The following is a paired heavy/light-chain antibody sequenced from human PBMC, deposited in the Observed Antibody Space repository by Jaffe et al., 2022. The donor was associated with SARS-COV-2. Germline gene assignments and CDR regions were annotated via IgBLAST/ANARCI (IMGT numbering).Heavy chain of an antibody. D-gene: IGHD3-16*01. CDR2: TRDKPNTYTT. Sequence: EVQLVESGGGLVQPGGSLRLSCAASGFTFSDRFMDWVRQAPGKGLEWVGRTRDKPNTYTTEYAASVRGRFTISRDDSKNSLYLQMNSLKTEDTALYYCTRGGEIPAFDIWGQGTMVTVSS. J-gene: IGHJ3*02. CDR3: TRGGEIPAFDI. CDR1: GFTFSDRF. V-gene: IGHV3-72*01.
Light chain of an antibody. J-gene: IGLJ2*01. CDR1: TGAITSGHY. CDR2: DTN. Sequence: QAVVTQEPSLTVSPGGTVTLTCASSTGAITSGHYTYWFQQKPGQAPRTLIYDTNNKHSWTPARFSGSLLGGKAALTLSGAQPDDEAEYYCLLSYSGGVVFGGGTKLTV. CDR3: LLSYSGGVV. V-gene: IGLV7-46*01.